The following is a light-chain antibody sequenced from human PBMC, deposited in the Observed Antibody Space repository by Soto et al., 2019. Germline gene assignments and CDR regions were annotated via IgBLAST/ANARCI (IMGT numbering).Light chain of an antibody. J-gene: IGLJ2*01. Sequence: QSVLTQPPSVSGAPGQRVTISCTGSTSNFGAGYDVQWYQQLPGTAPKLLIYGNTNRPSGVPDRFFGSKSGASASLAITGLLAEDEADYHCQSYDSRLSGAVFGGGTQLTVL. CDR1: TSNFGAGYD. CDR2: GNT. V-gene: IGLV1-40*01. CDR3: QSYDSRLSGAV.